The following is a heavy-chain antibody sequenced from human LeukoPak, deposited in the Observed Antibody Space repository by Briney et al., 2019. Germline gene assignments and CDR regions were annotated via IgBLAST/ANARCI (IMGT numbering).Heavy chain of an antibody. V-gene: IGHV4-39*07. Sequence: SETLSLTCSVSGDSISTSSYYWGWIRQPPGKGLEWIGRIYTSGSTNYNPSLKSRITISVDTSKNQFSLKLSSVTAADTAVYYCARNSCPSGSCYDNRGYFDYWGQGTLVTVSS. J-gene: IGHJ4*02. D-gene: IGHD2-15*01. CDR3: ARNSCPSGSCYDNRGYFDY. CDR1: GDSISTSSYY. CDR2: IYTSGST.